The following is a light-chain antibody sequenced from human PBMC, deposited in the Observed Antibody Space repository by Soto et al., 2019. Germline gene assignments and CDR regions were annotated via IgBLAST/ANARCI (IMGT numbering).Light chain of an antibody. V-gene: IGKV3-15*01. J-gene: IGKJ1*01. Sequence: EIVMTQSPATLSVSPGERATLSCRASQSVSNNLIWYQQKPGQAPRLLIYGASTRATGIPARFSGSGSGTELSLTISSLQSEDFAIYYCQQYNNWPRMFGQGTKVEIK. CDR1: QSVSNN. CDR3: QQYNNWPRM. CDR2: GAS.